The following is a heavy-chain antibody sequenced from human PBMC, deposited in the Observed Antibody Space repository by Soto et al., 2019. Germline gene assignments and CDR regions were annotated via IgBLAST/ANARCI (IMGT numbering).Heavy chain of an antibody. CDR1: GGTFSNYA. CDR3: ARERGYTARVEWFDP. J-gene: IGHJ5*02. CDR2: TIPIFGAP. V-gene: IGHV1-69*01. D-gene: IGHD5-12*01. Sequence: QVQLVQSGAEVKKPGSSVKVSCKASGGTFSNYAISWVRQAPGQGLEWMGGTIPIFGAPNYAEKFQGRLTISADESTTTAYMELRSLRYDDTAVYYCARERGYTARVEWFDPWGQGTLVTVSS.